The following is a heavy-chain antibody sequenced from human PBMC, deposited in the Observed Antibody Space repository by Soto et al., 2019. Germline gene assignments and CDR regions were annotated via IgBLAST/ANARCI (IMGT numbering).Heavy chain of an antibody. J-gene: IGHJ4*02. CDR2: ISASGGGT. CDR3: AKDRRAGGNSAFYFDF. Sequence: GGSLRLSCAASGFKFSNYAMSWVRQAPGKGLEWVSLISASGGGTYYADSVKGRFTISRDNSHNTLYLQVHSLTAEDTAVYYCAKDRRAGGNSAFYFDFWGQGAQVTVSS. D-gene: IGHD3-16*01. CDR1: GFKFSNYA. V-gene: IGHV3-23*01.